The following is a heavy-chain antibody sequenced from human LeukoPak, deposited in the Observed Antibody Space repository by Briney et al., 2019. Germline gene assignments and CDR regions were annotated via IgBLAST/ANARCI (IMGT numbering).Heavy chain of an antibody. Sequence: PSETLSLTCAVSNGSFLAYYWSWIRQPPGKGLEWIGEIIHSGKTNFNPSLKSRVTISVDTSKKHFSLNLTSVTAADTAVYYCARGSYFQYWDQGTPVIVSS. CDR2: IIHSGKT. D-gene: IGHD3-16*01. V-gene: IGHV4-34*01. J-gene: IGHJ1*01. CDR1: NGSFLAYY. CDR3: ARGSYFQY.